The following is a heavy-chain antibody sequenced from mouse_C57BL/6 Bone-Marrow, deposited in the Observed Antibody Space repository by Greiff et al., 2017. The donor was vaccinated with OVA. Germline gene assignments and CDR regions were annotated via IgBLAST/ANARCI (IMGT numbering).Heavy chain of an antibody. V-gene: IGHV14-4*01. CDR2: IDPENGDT. J-gene: IGHJ4*01. Sequence: EVQLQQSGAELVRPGASVKLSCTASGFNIKDDYMHWVKQRPEQGLEWIGWIDPENGDTEYASKFQGKATITADTSSNTAYLQLSSLTSEDTAVDYCTTFYYDFLYAMDYWGQGTSVTVSA. CDR1: GFNIKDDY. D-gene: IGHD2-4*01. CDR3: TTFYYDFLYAMDY.